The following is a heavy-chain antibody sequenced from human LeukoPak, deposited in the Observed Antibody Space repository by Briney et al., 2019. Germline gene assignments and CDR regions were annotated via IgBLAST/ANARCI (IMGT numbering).Heavy chain of an antibody. CDR3: ARDPPNYYDSSGLLVVY. CDR2: IIPILGIA. J-gene: IGHJ4*02. Sequence: SVKVSCKASVGTFSSYAISCGREAPGQGVECMGRIIPILGIANYAQKFQGRVTINADKSTRTASMELSSLRSDDTAAYYSARDPPNYYDSSGLLVVYWGQGTLVTVSS. V-gene: IGHV1-69*04. CDR1: VGTFSSYA. D-gene: IGHD3-22*01.